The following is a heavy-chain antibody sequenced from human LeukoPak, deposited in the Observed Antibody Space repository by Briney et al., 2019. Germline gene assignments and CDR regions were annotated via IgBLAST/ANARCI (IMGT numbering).Heavy chain of an antibody. D-gene: IGHD6-19*01. CDR3: ARGGYSSGYRETYYFDY. CDR1: GYTFTSYD. V-gene: IGHV1-8*01. CDR2: MNPNSGNT. Sequence: ASVKVSCKASGYTFTSYDINWVRQATGQGLEWMGWMNPNSGNTGYAQKFQGRVTMTRDTSISTAYMELSRLRSDDTAVYYCARGGYSSGYRETYYFDYWGQGTLVTVSS. J-gene: IGHJ4*02.